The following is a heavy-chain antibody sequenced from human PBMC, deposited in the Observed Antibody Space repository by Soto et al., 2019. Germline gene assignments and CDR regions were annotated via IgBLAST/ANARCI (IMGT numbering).Heavy chain of an antibody. D-gene: IGHD6-13*01. V-gene: IGHV4-4*02. CDR1: GGSISSSNW. Sequence: QVQLQESGPGLVKPSGTLSLTCAVSGGSISSSNWWSWVRQPPGKGLEWIGEIYHSGSTNYNPSLKSRDTTSVDKSKHQFSLRLSAVTAADTAVYYSARDHAGRSDYWGQGTLVTVSS. CDR3: ARDHAGRSDY. J-gene: IGHJ4*02. CDR2: IYHSGST.